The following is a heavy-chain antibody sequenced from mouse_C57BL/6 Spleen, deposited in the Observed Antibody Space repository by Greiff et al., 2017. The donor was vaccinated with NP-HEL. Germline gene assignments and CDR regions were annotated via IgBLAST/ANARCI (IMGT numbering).Heavy chain of an antibody. J-gene: IGHJ1*03. Sequence: VQLQQSGPGLVKPSQSLSLTCSVTGYSITSGYYWNWIRQFPGNKLEWMGYISYDGSNNYNPSLKNRISITRDTSKNQFFLKLNSVTTEDTATYYCATMVTAVYWYFDVWGTGTTVTVSS. CDR3: ATMVTAVYWYFDV. D-gene: IGHD2-2*01. V-gene: IGHV3-6*01. CDR1: GYSITSGYY. CDR2: ISYDGSN.